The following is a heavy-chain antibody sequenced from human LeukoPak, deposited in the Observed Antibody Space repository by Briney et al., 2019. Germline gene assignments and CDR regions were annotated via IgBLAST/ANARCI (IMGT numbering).Heavy chain of an antibody. D-gene: IGHD3-16*01. CDR2: ISSSSSYI. CDR3: ARDLGVDAFDI. Sequence: MTGGSLRLSCAASGFTFSSYSMNWVRQAPGKGLEWVSSISSSSSYIYYADSVKGRFTISRDNAKNSLYLQMNSLRAEDTAVYYCARDLGVDAFDIWGQGTMVTVSS. CDR1: GFTFSSYS. V-gene: IGHV3-21*01. J-gene: IGHJ3*02.